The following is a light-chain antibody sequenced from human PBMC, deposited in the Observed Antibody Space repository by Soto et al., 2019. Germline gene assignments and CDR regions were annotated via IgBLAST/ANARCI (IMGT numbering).Light chain of an antibody. J-gene: IGKJ4*01. CDR3: LQYNHYPLT. CDR2: KAS. V-gene: IGKV1-5*03. CDR1: QSINSW. Sequence: DIQMTQSPSTLSASVGDRVTLTCRASQSINSWLAWYQKRPGKGPKLLIHKASILEGGVPSRLSGSASGTEFTLAISSLQPDDFATYYCLQYNHYPLTFGGGPKVEIK.